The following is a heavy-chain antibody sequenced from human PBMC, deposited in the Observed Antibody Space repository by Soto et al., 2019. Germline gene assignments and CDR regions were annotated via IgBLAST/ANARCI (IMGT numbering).Heavy chain of an antibody. D-gene: IGHD1-1*01. CDR2: IYYTGST. CDR1: GGSIRDYY. V-gene: IGHV4-59*08. CDR3: ASGAYWNFAY. Sequence: PSETLSLTCTVSGGSIRDYYWSCIRQPPGKGLEWVGFIYYTGSTNYDPSLKSRLTVSLDTSKNQFSLKLNSVTAADTAVYYCASGAYWNFAYWGQGALVTVSS. J-gene: IGHJ4*02.